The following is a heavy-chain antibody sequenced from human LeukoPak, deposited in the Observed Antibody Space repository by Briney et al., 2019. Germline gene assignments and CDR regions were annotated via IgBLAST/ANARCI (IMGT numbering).Heavy chain of an antibody. D-gene: IGHD2-2*01. CDR2: ISAYNGNT. CDR1: GYTFTSYG. Sequence: ASVTVSYTASGYTFTSYGISWVRQAPGQGLEWMGWISAYNGNTNYAQKLQGRVTMTIDTSTSTAYMELRSLRSDDTTVYYCARAERYCSSTSCYVSAFDYWGQGTLVTVSS. J-gene: IGHJ4*02. V-gene: IGHV1-18*01. CDR3: ARAERYCSSTSCYVSAFDY.